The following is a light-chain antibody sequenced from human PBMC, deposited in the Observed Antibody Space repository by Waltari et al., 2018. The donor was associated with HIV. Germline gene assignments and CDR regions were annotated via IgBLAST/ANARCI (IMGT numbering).Light chain of an antibody. J-gene: IGKJ1*01. V-gene: IGKV1-39*01. Sequence: DIQMTQSPRSLSASVGETVTFTCRSSQKVRTYVTWYQQTLGRPPRLLIFIASSLQSGVSSRFSGSGSGTNFTLTIKNLQPEDFATYYCEQNYDFTRTFGQGT. CDR3: EQNYDFTRT. CDR2: IAS. CDR1: QKVRTY.